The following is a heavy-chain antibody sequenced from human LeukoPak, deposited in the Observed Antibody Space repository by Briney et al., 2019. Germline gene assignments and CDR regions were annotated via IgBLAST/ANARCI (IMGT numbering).Heavy chain of an antibody. CDR2: ITHSGST. J-gene: IGHJ6*02. CDR1: GGSLSGYY. Sequence: SETLSLTCAVYGGSLSGYYWSWIRQPPGKGLEWTGEITHSGSTNYDPSLRSRVTISVDTSKNHFSLKLNSVTAADTAVYYCARGLSSMDVWGQGTTVTVSS. V-gene: IGHV4-34*01. CDR3: ARGLSSMDV. D-gene: IGHD6-6*01.